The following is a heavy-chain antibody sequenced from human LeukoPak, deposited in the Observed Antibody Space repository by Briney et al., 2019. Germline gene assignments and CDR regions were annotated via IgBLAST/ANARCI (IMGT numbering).Heavy chain of an antibody. CDR1: GCTFTSYG. J-gene: IGHJ6*02. CDR2: ISAYNGNT. D-gene: IGHD3-16*01. V-gene: IGHV1-18*01. CDR3: ARDPPRGKYYYGMDV. Sequence: ASVKVSCKASGCTFTSYGISWVRQAPGQGLEWMGWISAYNGNTNYAQKLQGRVTMTTDTSTSTAYMELRSLRSDDTAVYYCARDPPRGKYYYGMDVWGQGTTVTVSS.